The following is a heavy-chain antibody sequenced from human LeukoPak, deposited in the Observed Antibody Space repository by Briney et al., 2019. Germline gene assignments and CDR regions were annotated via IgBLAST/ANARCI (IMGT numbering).Heavy chain of an antibody. CDR1: RFIFSSYA. V-gene: IGHV3-23*01. CDR2: ISVSGNT. D-gene: IGHD2-21*01. CDR3: AKAPVTTCSGAYCYPFDY. Sequence: GGSLRLSCAASRFIFSSYAMSWVRQAPGKGLEWVSAISVSGNTYHADSVKGRFTISRDNSKNTLYLQMNRLRAEDAAVYYCAKAPVTTCSGAYCYPFDYWGQGTLVTVSS. J-gene: IGHJ4*02.